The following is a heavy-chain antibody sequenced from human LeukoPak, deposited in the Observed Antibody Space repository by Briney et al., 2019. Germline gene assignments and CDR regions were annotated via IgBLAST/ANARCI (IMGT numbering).Heavy chain of an antibody. CDR3: ARVRYYYGSGSPDY. V-gene: IGHV1-8*01. CDR1: GYTFTSYD. J-gene: IGHJ4*02. D-gene: IGHD3-10*01. CDR2: MNPNSGNT. Sequence: ALVKVSCKASGYTFTSYDINWVRQATGQGLEWMGWMNPNSGNTGYAQKFQGRVTMTRNTSISTAYMELSSLRSEDTAVYYCARVRYYYGSGSPDYWGQGTLVTVSS.